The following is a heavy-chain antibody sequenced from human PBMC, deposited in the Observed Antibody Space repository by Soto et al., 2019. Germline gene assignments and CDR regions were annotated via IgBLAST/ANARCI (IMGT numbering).Heavy chain of an antibody. CDR2: ISSSSSYT. D-gene: IGHD3-10*01. V-gene: IGHV3-11*06. J-gene: IGHJ4*02. CDR1: GFTFSDYY. Sequence: GGSLRLSCASSGFTFSDYYMIWIRQAPGKGLEWVSYISSSSSYTNYADSVKGRFTISRDNAKNSLYLQMNSLRAEDTAVYYCASYPDFGFDYWGQGTLVTVSS. CDR3: ASYPDFGFDY.